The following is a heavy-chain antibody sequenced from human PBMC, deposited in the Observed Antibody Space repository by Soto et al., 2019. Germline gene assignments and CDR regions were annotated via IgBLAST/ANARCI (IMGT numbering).Heavy chain of an antibody. V-gene: IGHV4-59*01. J-gene: IGHJ6*02. D-gene: IGHD6-6*01. CDR1: SGSISSYY. CDR3: ARVIRVSGDYYGMDV. Sequence: SETLSLTCTVSSGSISSYYWSWIRQPPGKGLEWIGYIYYSGSTNYNPPLKSRVTISVDTSKNQFSLKLSSVTAADTAVYYCARVIRVSGDYYGMDVWGQGTTVTVSS. CDR2: IYYSGST.